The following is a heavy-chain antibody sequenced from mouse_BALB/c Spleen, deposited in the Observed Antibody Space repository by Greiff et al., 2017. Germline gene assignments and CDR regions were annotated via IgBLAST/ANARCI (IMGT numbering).Heavy chain of an antibody. CDR3: ARNPDGYYPFAY. V-gene: IGHV5-17*02. Sequence: EVMLVESGGGLVQPGGSRKLSCAASGFTFSSFGMHWVRQAPEKGLEWVAYISSGSSTIYYADTVKGRFTISRDNPKNTLFLQMTSLRSEDTAMYYCARNPDGYYPFAYWGQGTLVTVSA. CDR2: ISSGSSTI. J-gene: IGHJ3*01. CDR1: GFTFSSFG. D-gene: IGHD2-3*01.